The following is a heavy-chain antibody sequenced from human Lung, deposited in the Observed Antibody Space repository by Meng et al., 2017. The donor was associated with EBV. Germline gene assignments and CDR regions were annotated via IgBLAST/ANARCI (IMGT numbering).Heavy chain of an antibody. Sequence: QGRLQGSGPGLVKPSGTLSPTCTVSGYAIRRDIWWSWVRQPPGKGLEWIGEVYHRGDTNYNPSLRSRVVISVDRSKNQFSLNLSSVTAADTAVYYCGRDQGRQLINHWGQGTLVTVSS. CDR2: VYHRGDT. V-gene: IGHV4-4*02. CDR1: GYAIRRDIW. D-gene: IGHD1-1*01. CDR3: GRDQGRQLINH. J-gene: IGHJ4*02.